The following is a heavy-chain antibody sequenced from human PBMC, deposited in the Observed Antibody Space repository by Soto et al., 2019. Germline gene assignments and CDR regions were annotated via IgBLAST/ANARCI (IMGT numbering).Heavy chain of an antibody. D-gene: IGHD3-3*01. CDR1: GYTFTGYY. J-gene: IGHJ6*02. Sequence: ASVKVSCKASGYTFTGYYMHWVRQAPGQGLEWMGWINPNSGGTNYAQKFQGWVTMTRDTSISTAYMELSRLRSDDTAVYYCAREAFGVVNYYYYGMDVWGQGTTVTVSS. V-gene: IGHV1-2*04. CDR2: INPNSGGT. CDR3: AREAFGVVNYYYYGMDV.